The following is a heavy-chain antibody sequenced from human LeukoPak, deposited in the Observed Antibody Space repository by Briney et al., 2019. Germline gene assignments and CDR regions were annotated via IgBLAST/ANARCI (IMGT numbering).Heavy chain of an antibody. CDR3: ARDGGYAPNGLNDAFDI. J-gene: IGHJ3*02. CDR2: IIPIFGTA. CDR1: GGTFSSYA. Sequence: ASVKVSCKASGGTFSSYAISWVRQAPGQGLEWMGGIIPIFGTANYAQKFQGRVTITADESTSTAYMELSSLRSEDTAVYYCARDGGYAPNGLNDAFDIWGQGTMVTVSS. D-gene: IGHD5-12*01. V-gene: IGHV1-69*13.